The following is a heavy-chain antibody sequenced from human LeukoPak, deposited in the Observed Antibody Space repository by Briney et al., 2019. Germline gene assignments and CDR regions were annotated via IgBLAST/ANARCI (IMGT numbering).Heavy chain of an antibody. Sequence: ASVKVSCKASGGTFSSYAISWVRQAPGQGLEWMGWISAYNGNTNYAQKLQGRVTMTTDTSTSTAYMELRSLRSDDTAVYYCAREGRGYYDILSPDYWGQGTLVTVSS. J-gene: IGHJ4*02. CDR2: ISAYNGNT. CDR3: AREGRGYYDILSPDY. V-gene: IGHV1-18*01. CDR1: GGTFSSYA. D-gene: IGHD3-9*01.